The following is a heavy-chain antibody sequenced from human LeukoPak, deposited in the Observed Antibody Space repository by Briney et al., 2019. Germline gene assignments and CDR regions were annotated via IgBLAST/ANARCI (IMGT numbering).Heavy chain of an antibody. J-gene: IGHJ6*02. V-gene: IGHV1-2*02. D-gene: IGHD6-19*01. Sequence: VASVKVSCKASGYTFTGYYMHWVRQAPGQGLEWMGWINPNSGGTNYAQKFQGRVTMTRDTSISTAYMELSRLRSDDTAVYYCARIAVAGEYYYYYYGMDVWGQGTTVTVSS. CDR3: ARIAVAGEYYYYYYGMDV. CDR2: INPNSGGT. CDR1: GYTFTGYY.